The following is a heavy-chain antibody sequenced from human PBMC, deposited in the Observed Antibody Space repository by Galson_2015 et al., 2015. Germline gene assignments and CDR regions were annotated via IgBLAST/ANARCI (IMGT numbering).Heavy chain of an antibody. CDR1: GGSISSYY. J-gene: IGHJ3*02. Sequence: SETLSLTCTVSGGSISSYYWSWIRQPPGKGLEWIGYIYYSGSTNYNPSLKSRVTISVDTSKNQFSLKLSSVTAADTAVYYCARDRSGDAFDIWAKGQWSPSLQ. V-gene: IGHV4-59*01. CDR3: ARDRSGDAFDI. CDR2: IYYSGST.